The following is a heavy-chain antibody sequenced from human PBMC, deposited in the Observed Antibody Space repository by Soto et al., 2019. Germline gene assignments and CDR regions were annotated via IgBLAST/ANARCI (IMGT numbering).Heavy chain of an antibody. CDR1: GFTFDVHW. J-gene: IGHJ4*02. CDR3: VRDSRGANFDY. D-gene: IGHD2-15*01. CDR2: IKHDESEE. Sequence: HPGGSLRLSCEASGFTFDVHWMTWVRQVPGKGPEWVASIKHDESEEYYVDSVKGRFTIYRDNARNTVFLQLSSLRAEDAAIYYCVRDSRGANFDYWGQGTLVTVSS. V-gene: IGHV3-7*01.